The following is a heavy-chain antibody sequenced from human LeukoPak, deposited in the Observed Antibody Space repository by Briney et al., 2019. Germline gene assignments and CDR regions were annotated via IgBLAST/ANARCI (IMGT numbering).Heavy chain of an antibody. CDR3: AKEMVRGVLYYYYYMDV. D-gene: IGHD3-10*01. V-gene: IGHV3-23*01. Sequence: GGSLRLSCAASGFTFSSYGMSWVRQAPGKGLEWVSAISGSGGSTYYADSVKGRFTISRDNSKNTLYLQMNSLRAEDTAVYYCAKEMVRGVLYYYYYMDVWGKGTTVTIPS. J-gene: IGHJ6*03. CDR2: ISGSGGST. CDR1: GFTFSSYG.